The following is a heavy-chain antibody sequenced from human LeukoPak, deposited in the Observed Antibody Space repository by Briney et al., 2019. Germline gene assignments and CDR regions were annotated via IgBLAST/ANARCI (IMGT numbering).Heavy chain of an antibody. Sequence: GESLKISCKGSGSRFTSYWIGWVRQMPGKGLEWMGIIYPGDSDTRYSPSFQGQVTISADKSISTAYLQWSSLKASDTAMYYCASSTYYYGSLRLPYYYYMDVWGKGTTVTVSS. D-gene: IGHD3-10*01. CDR1: GSRFTSYW. V-gene: IGHV5-51*01. CDR3: ASSTYYYGSLRLPYYYYMDV. CDR2: IYPGDSDT. J-gene: IGHJ6*03.